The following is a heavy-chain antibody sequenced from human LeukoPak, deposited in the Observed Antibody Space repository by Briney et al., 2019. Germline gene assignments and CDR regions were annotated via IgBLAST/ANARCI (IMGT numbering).Heavy chain of an antibody. V-gene: IGHV1-46*01. CDR3: AVMTTDYYYFDY. D-gene: IGHD4-17*01. CDR2: INPSDGST. CDR1: GYTFTSYY. J-gene: IGHJ4*02. Sequence: ASVKVSCKASGYTFTSYYMHWVRQAPGQGLEWMGLINPSDGSTSYAQKFQGRVTMTRDMSTSTVYSELSSLRSEDTAVYYCAVMTTDYYYFDYWGQGTLVTVSS.